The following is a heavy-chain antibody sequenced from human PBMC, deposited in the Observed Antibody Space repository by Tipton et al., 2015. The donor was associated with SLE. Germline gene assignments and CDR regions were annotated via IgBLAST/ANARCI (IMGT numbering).Heavy chain of an antibody. CDR3: TRGPDRAKTGY. J-gene: IGHJ4*02. D-gene: IGHD1-14*01. V-gene: IGHV4-34*01. Sequence: AGLVKPSETLSLTCAVYGGSFSGYWSWIRQPPGKGLEWIGEINHSGVTDYNPSLGSRVTMSEDTSKNEFSLKMTSVTAADTAVYYCTRGPDRAKTGYWGQGTLVTVSS. CDR1: GGSFSGY. CDR2: INHSGVT.